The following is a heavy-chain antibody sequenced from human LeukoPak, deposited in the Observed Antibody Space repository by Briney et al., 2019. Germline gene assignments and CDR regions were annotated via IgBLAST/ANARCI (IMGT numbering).Heavy chain of an antibody. V-gene: IGHV3-23*01. Sequence: GGSLRLSCAASGFTFSSYAMSWLRQAPGKGLEWVSAISVSGGSTYYADSVKGRFTISRDNSKNTLYLQMNSLRAEDTAVYYCAKDVSGSPHTWGQGTLVTVSS. CDR3: AKDVSGSPHT. D-gene: IGHD1-26*01. CDR2: ISVSGGST. CDR1: GFTFSSYA. J-gene: IGHJ5*02.